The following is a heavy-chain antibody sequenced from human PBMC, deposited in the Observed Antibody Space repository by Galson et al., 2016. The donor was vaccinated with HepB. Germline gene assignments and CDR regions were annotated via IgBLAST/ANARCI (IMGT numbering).Heavy chain of an antibody. D-gene: IGHD3-3*01. V-gene: IGHV3-53*01. Sequence: SLRLSCAASGFPLRSYAMHWVRQAPGKGLEWVSVIHSGGSTYHADSVKGRFTVSRDDSKNTVYLQMNSLRVEDTAIYYCAREGFNAFDVWGQGTVVTISS. J-gene: IGHJ3*01. CDR2: IHSGGST. CDR1: GFPLRSYA. CDR3: AREGFNAFDV.